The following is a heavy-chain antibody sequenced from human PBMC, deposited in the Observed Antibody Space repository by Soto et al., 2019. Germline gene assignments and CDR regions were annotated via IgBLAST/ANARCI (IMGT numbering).Heavy chain of an antibody. CDR3: ARDQRHYYDSSGYYKYYYYYGMDV. J-gene: IGHJ6*02. Sequence: SETLSLTCAVSGGSISSSNWWSWVRQPPGKGLEWIGEIYHSGSTNYNPSLKSRVTIPVDKSKNQFSLKLSSVTAADTAVYYCARDQRHYYDSSGYYKYYYYYGMDVWGQGTTVTVSS. CDR2: IYHSGST. V-gene: IGHV4-4*02. D-gene: IGHD3-22*01. CDR1: GGSISSSNW.